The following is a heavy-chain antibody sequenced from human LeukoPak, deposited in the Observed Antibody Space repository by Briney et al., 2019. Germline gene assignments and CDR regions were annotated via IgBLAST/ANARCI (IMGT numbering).Heavy chain of an antibody. D-gene: IGHD4-17*01. V-gene: IGHV3-23*01. CDR3: AKDDHDYGDYPGEWFDP. CDR1: GFTFSSYA. CDR2: ISGSGGYT. J-gene: IGHJ5*02. Sequence: PGGSLRLSCAASGFTFSSYAMNWVRQAPGKGLAWVSAISGSGGYTYYADSVRGRFTISRDNSKNTLYLQMDSLRAEDTAVYYCAKDDHDYGDYPGEWFDPWGQGTLVTVSS.